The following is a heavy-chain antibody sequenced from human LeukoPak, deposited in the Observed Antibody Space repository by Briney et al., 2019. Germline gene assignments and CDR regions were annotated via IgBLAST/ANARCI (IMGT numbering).Heavy chain of an antibody. Sequence: ASVKVSCKTSGYTFTTYDINWVRQTIGQGLEWMGWMNPNTGNRDFAPRFQGRVTMTRDISITTAYMELRSLRSEDTAVYYCVRGNYGSGRFAYWGQGTLVTVSS. CDR2: MNPNTGNR. J-gene: IGHJ4*02. D-gene: IGHD3-10*01. V-gene: IGHV1-8*01. CDR1: GYTFTTYD. CDR3: VRGNYGSGRFAY.